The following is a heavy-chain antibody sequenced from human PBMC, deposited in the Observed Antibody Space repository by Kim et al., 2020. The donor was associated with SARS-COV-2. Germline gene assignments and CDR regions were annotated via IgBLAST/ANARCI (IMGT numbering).Heavy chain of an antibody. J-gene: IGHJ5*02. CDR2: IYYSGST. CDR3: ARDLDIVVVVAAEQTIWFDP. V-gene: IGHV4-39*02. Sequence: SETLSLTCTVSGGSISSSSYYWGWIRQSPGKGLEWLGSIYYSGSTYYNPSLKSRVTISVDTSKNQFSLKLSSVTAADTAVYYCARDLDIVVVVAAEQTIWFDPWGQGTLVTVSS. CDR1: GGSISSSSYY. D-gene: IGHD2-15*01.